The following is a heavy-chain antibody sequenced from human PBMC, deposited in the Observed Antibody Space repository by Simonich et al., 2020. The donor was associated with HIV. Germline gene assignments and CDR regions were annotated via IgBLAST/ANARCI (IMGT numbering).Heavy chain of an antibody. J-gene: IGHJ4*02. Sequence: QVQLQQWGAGLLKPSETLSLTCAVYGGSFSGYYWSWIRQPPGKGLEWIGEINHSGSTNYNPFLKSRVTISVDTSKNQFSLKLSSVTAVDTAVYYCARRHPTAVTTPYFDYWGQGTLVTVSS. CDR3: ARRHPTAVTTPYFDY. CDR1: GGSFSGYY. V-gene: IGHV4-34*01. CDR2: INHSGST. D-gene: IGHD4-17*01.